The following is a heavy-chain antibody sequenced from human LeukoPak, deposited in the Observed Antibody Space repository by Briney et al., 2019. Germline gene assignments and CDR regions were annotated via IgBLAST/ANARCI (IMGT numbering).Heavy chain of an antibody. CDR2: IYYSGST. J-gene: IGHJ6*03. CDR1: GYSISSGYY. CDR3: ARGLGAYYYYYMDV. V-gene: IGHV4-61*01. Sequence: SETLSLTCTVSGYSISSGYYWGWIRQPPGKGLEWIGYIYYSGSTNYNPSLKSRVTISVDTSKNQFSLKLSSVTAADTAVYYCARGLGAYYYYYMDVWGKGTTVTVSS. D-gene: IGHD3-16*01.